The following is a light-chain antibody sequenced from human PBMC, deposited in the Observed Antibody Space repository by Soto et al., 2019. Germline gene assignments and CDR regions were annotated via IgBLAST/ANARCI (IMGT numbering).Light chain of an antibody. V-gene: IGKV4-1*01. CDR1: QTVLYNSNNKNY. J-gene: IGKJ1*01. Sequence: DIVMTQSPDSLAVSLGERATINCKSSQTVLYNSNNKNYLAWYQQKPGQPPKLLIYWASTRESGVPDRFSGSGSGADFTLTISSLQAERVVVSYCRQYYTPPWTVDGGTELEIK. CDR3: RQYYTPPWT. CDR2: WAS.